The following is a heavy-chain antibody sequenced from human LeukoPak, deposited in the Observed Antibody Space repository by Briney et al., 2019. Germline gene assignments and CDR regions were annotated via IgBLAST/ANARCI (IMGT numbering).Heavy chain of an antibody. CDR1: GGSISSGGYY. J-gene: IGHJ6*02. CDR2: INHSGST. CDR3: ARALRCYGSSSGWYTGCYGMDV. V-gene: IGHV4-39*07. Sequence: SETLSLTCTVSGGSISSGGYYWSWIRQPPGKGLEWIGEINHSGSTNYNPSLKSRVTISVDTSKNQFSLKLSSVTAADTAVYYCARALRCYGSSSGWYTGCYGMDVWGQGTTVTVSS. D-gene: IGHD6-19*01.